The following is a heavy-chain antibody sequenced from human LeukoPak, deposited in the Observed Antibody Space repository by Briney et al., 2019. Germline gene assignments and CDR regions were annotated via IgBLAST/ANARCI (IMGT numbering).Heavy chain of an antibody. CDR1: GFTFTNYW. J-gene: IGHJ4*02. D-gene: IGHD4-23*01. V-gene: IGHV5-51*01. CDR2: IYPGDSDT. Sequence: GESLKISCECSGFTFTNYWIGWVRQMPGKGLEWMGVIYPGDSDTRYSPSFQGQVTISADKSITTAYLQWYSLKAPDTAMYYCARLDYAGPARHFDYWGQGTLVTVSS. CDR3: ARLDYAGPARHFDY.